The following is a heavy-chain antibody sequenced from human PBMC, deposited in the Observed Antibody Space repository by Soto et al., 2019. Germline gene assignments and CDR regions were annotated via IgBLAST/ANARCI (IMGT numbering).Heavy chain of an antibody. J-gene: IGHJ5*02. Sequence: PGGSLRLSCAASGFTFSSYAMSWVRQAPGKGLEWVSAISGSGGSTYYADSVKGRFTISRDNSKNTLYLQMNSLRAEDTAVYYCAKDRENQGIAEAGLKWFDPWGQGTLVTVSS. D-gene: IGHD6-13*01. CDR2: ISGSGGST. CDR3: AKDRENQGIAEAGLKWFDP. CDR1: GFTFSSYA. V-gene: IGHV3-23*01.